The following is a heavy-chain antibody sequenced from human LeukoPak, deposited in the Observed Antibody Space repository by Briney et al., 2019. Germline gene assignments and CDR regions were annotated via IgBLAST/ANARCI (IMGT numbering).Heavy chain of an antibody. D-gene: IGHD3-10*02. J-gene: IGHJ3*02. Sequence: SETMSLTCTVSGDSITDYYWNWIRQPPGKGLEYMGYIYSSGSTNYNPSLKGRVTMSVDTSKNHFSLKLSSVTAADTAVYYCARGPYYYDRDAFDIWGQGTMVTVSS. CDR1: GDSITDYY. CDR3: ARGPYYYDRDAFDI. V-gene: IGHV4-59*12. CDR2: IYSSGST.